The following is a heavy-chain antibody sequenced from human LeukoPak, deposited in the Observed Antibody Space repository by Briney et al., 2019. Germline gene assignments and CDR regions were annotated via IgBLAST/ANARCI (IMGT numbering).Heavy chain of an antibody. CDR2: IWYDGSNK. CDR1: GFTFSSYG. CDR3: AKGGDDYYGSSGYVGY. Sequence: GGSLRLSCAASGFTFSSYGMHWVRQAPGKGLEWVAVIWYDGSNKYYADSVKGRFTISRDNSKNTLYLQMNSLRAEDTAVYYCAKGGDDYYGSSGYVGYWGQGTLVTVSS. J-gene: IGHJ4*02. V-gene: IGHV3-33*06. D-gene: IGHD3-22*01.